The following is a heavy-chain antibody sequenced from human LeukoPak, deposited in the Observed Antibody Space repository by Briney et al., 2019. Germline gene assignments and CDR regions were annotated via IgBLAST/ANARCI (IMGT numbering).Heavy chain of an antibody. V-gene: IGHV1-2*02. CDR2: INPNSGGT. D-gene: IGHD2-15*01. CDR3: ARVGACSGGSCYSEDAFDI. CDR1: GYTFTGYY. J-gene: IGHJ3*02. Sequence: ASVKVSCKASGYTFTGYYMHWVRQAPGQGLEWMGWINPNSGGTNYAQKFQGRVTMTRDTSISTAYMELSRLRSDDTAVYYCARVGACSGGSCYSEDAFDIWGQGTMVTVSS.